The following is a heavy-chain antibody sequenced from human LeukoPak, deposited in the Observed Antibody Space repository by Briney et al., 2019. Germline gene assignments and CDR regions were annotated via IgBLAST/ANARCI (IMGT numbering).Heavy chain of an antibody. J-gene: IGHJ3*02. D-gene: IGHD3-22*01. CDR2: IYSGGST. CDR3: ARRSYYDSSGYYREGAFDI. CDR1: GFTLSSNY. Sequence: GGSLRLSCAASGFTLSSNYMSWVRQAPGKGLEWVSLIYSGGSTYYADSVKGRFTISRDNSKNTLYLQMNSLRAEDTAVYYCARRSYYDSSGYYREGAFDIWGQGTMVTVSS. V-gene: IGHV3-53*01.